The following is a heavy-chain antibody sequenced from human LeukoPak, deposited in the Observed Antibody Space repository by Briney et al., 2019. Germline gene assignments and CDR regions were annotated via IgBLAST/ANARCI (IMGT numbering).Heavy chain of an antibody. V-gene: IGHV1-18*01. CDR3: ARNPPPRIAVAGTWVDY. Sequence: GASVKVSCKASGYTFTSYGISWVRQAPGQGLEWMGWISAYNGKTNYAQKLQGRVTMNTDTSTSTAYTELRSMSSDATAVYYCARNPPPRIAVAGTWVDYWGQGTLVTVSS. CDR2: ISAYNGKT. D-gene: IGHD6-19*01. J-gene: IGHJ4*02. CDR1: GYTFTSYG.